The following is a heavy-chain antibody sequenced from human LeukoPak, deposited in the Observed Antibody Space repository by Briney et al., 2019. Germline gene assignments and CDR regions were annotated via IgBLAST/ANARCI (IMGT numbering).Heavy chain of an antibody. J-gene: IGHJ4*02. D-gene: IGHD3-16*02. V-gene: IGHV4-38-2*02. CDR3: ARVGLDDYVWGSYRSYYFDY. Sequence: SETLSLTCTVSGYSISSGYYWGWIRQPPGKGLEWIGSIYHSGSTYYNPSLKSRVTISVDTSKNQFSLKLSSVTAADTAVYYCARVGLDDYVWGSYRSYYFDYWGQGTLVTVSS. CDR2: IYHSGST. CDR1: GYSISSGYY.